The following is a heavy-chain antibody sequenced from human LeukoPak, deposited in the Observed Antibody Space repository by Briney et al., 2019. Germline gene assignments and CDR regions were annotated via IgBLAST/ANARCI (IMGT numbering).Heavy chain of an antibody. D-gene: IGHD3-10*01. CDR1: GGSISGYY. J-gene: IGHJ4*02. CDR3: ASENYGSGSLNY. CDR2: IYYSGTT. V-gene: IGHV4-59*08. Sequence: SQTLSLTCTFSGGSISGYYWTWIRQPPGKGLEWIGYIYYSGTTNYNPALESRVTISIDTSRNQFSLRLSSVTAADTAVYHCASENYGSGSLNYWDQGTLVTVSS.